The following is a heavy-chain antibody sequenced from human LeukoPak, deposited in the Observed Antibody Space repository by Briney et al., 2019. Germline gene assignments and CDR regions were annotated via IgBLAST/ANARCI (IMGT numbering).Heavy chain of an antibody. J-gene: IGHJ2*01. CDR2: IYTSGST. CDR3: ARVSSYYDILTGYYNHWYFDL. V-gene: IGHV4-4*07. D-gene: IGHD3-9*01. Sequence: SETLSLTCTVSGGSISSYYWSWIRQPAGKGLEWIGRIYTSGSTNYNPSLKSRVTMSVDTSKNQFSLKLGSVTAADTAVYYCARVSSYYDILTGYYNHWYFDLWGRGTLVTVSS. CDR1: GGSISSYY.